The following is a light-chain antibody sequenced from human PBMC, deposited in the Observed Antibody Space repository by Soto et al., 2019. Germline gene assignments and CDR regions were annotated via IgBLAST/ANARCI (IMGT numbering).Light chain of an antibody. CDR1: QSVSSN. J-gene: IGKJ5*01. CDR2: DAS. CDR3: QQRSNWPPIT. Sequence: EIVMTQSPATLSVSPGERATLSCRASQSVSSNLAWYHQKPGQAPKLLIFDASTRATGVPARFSGSGSGTEFTLTISSLEPEDFAVYYCQQRSNWPPITFGQGTRLEIK. V-gene: IGKV3-11*01.